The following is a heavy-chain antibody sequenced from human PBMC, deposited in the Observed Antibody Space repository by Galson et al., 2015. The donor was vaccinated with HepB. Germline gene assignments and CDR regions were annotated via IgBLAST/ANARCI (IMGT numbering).Heavy chain of an antibody. V-gene: IGHV3-48*02. CDR3: ARGPTGCTNDVCYTLGH. D-gene: IGHD2-8*01. CDR1: GFTFSSYR. CDR2: ISSSKTV. J-gene: IGHJ5*02. Sequence: SLRLSCAASGFTFSSYRMNWVRQAPGKGPEWVSDISSSKTVNYADSVKGRFIISRNNGKNELYLQMNGLRDEDTAVYYCARGPTGCTNDVCYTLGHWGQGTRVTVSS.